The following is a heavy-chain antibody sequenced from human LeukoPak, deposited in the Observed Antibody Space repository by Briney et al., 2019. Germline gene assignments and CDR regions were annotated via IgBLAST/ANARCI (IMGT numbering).Heavy chain of an antibody. J-gene: IGHJ4*02. CDR2: ISKGSGYI. V-gene: IGHV3-21*01. CDR3: VRDMGRESIFDY. D-gene: IGHD3-10*01. Sequence: GGSLRLSCAASGFTFSSYSMNWVRQAPGKGLEWVSSISKGSGYIYQTDSVKGRFTISRDNAKNSLFLEMNSLRVEDTAVYYCVRDMGRESIFDYWGQGTLVTVSS. CDR1: GFTFSSYS.